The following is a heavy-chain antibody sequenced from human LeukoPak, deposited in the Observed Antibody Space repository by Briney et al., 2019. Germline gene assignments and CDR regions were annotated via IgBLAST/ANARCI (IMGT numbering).Heavy chain of an antibody. V-gene: IGHV1-69*04. Sequence: SVKVSCKASGGTFSSYAISWVRQAPGQGLEWMGRIVPILGIANYAQKFQGRVTITADKSTSTAYMELSSLGSEDTAVYYCASYQEYYYDSSGQTEQKYYFDYWGQGTLVTVSS. CDR2: IVPILGIA. CDR1: GGTFSSYA. D-gene: IGHD3-22*01. J-gene: IGHJ4*02. CDR3: ASYQEYYYDSSGQTEQKYYFDY.